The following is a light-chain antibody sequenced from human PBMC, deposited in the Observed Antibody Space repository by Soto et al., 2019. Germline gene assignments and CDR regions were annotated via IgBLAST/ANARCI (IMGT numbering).Light chain of an antibody. CDR2: DAS. J-gene: IGKJ2*01. CDR3: QQYDNLPRT. Sequence: DIQMIQSPSSLSASVGDRVTITCQASQDITNYLNWYQLKPGKAPKLLIYDASNLETGVPSRFSGSGSGTDFTLTISSLQPEDFATYFCQQYDNLPRTFGQGTKLEIK. V-gene: IGKV1-33*01. CDR1: QDITNY.